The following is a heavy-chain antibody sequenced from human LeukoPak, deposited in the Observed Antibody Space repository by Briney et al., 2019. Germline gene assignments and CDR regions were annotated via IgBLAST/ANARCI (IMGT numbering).Heavy chain of an antibody. D-gene: IGHD3-10*01. CDR3: ARAVRNCFDP. J-gene: IGHJ5*02. Sequence: SETLSLTCTVSGGSFSSGGYYWSWIRQHPGKGLEWIGYIHYSGSTYYNPSLKSRVTISVDTSKNQFSLKVSSVTAADTAVYYCARAVRNCFDPWGQGTLVTVSS. CDR2: IHYSGST. CDR1: GGSFSSGGYY. V-gene: IGHV4-31*03.